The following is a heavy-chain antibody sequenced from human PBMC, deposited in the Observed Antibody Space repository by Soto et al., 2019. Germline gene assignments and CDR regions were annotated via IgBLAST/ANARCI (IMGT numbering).Heavy chain of an antibody. J-gene: IGHJ4*02. Sequence: QVQLVESGGGVVQPGRSLRLFCAASGFAFSSYAMHWVRQAPGKGLEWVAVISYDGSNKYYADSVKGRFTISRDNSKNTLYLQMNRLRAEDTAVYYCARDLSGSGDWGQGTLVTVSS. V-gene: IGHV3-30-3*01. CDR2: ISYDGSNK. D-gene: IGHD3-10*01. CDR1: GFAFSSYA. CDR3: ARDLSGSGD.